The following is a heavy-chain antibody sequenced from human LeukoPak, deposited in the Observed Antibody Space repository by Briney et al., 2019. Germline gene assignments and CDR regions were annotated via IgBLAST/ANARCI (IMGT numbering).Heavy chain of an antibody. V-gene: IGHV1-69*06. CDR3: ARDLITMVRGVRFTAFDI. Sequence: SVKVSCKASGGTFSSYAISWVRQAPGQGLEWMGGIIPIFGTANYAQKFQGRVTITADKSTSTAYMELSSLRSEDTAVYYCARDLITMVRGVRFTAFDIWGQGTMVTVSS. J-gene: IGHJ3*02. CDR2: IIPIFGTA. CDR1: GGTFSSYA. D-gene: IGHD3-10*01.